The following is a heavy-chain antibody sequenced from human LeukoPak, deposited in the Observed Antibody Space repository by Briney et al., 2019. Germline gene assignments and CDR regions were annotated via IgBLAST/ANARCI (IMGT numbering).Heavy chain of an antibody. CDR1: GFIFSQYS. D-gene: IGHD5-12*01. CDR2: IRSSSET. V-gene: IGHV3-48*01. CDR3: ARDAGNSGYGCDL. Sequence: PGGSLRLSCEASGFIFSQYSMNWVRQAPGKGLEWVSHIRSSSETFYADSVKGRFTISRDNARNSLYLQMNNLRGEDTAIYYCARDAGNSGYGCDLWGQGTLVTVSS. J-gene: IGHJ5*02.